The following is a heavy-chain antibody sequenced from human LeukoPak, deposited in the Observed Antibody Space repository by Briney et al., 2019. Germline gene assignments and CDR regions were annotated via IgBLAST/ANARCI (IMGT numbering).Heavy chain of an antibody. D-gene: IGHD5-24*01. V-gene: IGHV3-7*01. J-gene: IGHJ5*02. CDR3: ARDEYRSRWLHP. CDR2: IKGDGSEK. CDR1: GFTFSSYW. Sequence: GGSLRLSCAASGFTFSSYWMSWVRLAPGKGLESVANIKGDGSEKWYADSVKGRFTISRDNAQNSVHLQTNSLRAEDTAVYHCARDEYRSRWLHPWGQGTLVTVTS.